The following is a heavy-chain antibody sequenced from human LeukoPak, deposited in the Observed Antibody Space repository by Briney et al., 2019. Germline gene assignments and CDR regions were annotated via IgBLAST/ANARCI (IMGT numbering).Heavy chain of an antibody. CDR1: GGTFSSYA. Sequence: GASVKVSCKASGGTFSSYAISWVRQAPGQGLEWMGGIIPIFGTANYAQKFQGRVTITADESTSTAYMELSSLRSEDTAVYYCARGEGRRQEVVYDILTEYRDWGQGTLVTVSS. CDR3: ARGEGRRQEVVYDILTEYRD. V-gene: IGHV1-69*13. CDR2: IIPIFGTA. D-gene: IGHD3-9*01. J-gene: IGHJ4*02.